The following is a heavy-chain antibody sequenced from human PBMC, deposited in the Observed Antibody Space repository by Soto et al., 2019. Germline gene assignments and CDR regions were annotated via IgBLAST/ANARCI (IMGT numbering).Heavy chain of an antibody. CDR1: GVSIKTYY. D-gene: IGHD3-9*01. CDR2: IYTTGSA. CDR3: ARDDYYDSNNWFDP. V-gene: IGHV4-4*07. Sequence: KPSETLSLTCAVSGVSIKTYYWSWIRKPAGKGLEWIGRIYTTGSANHNPSLKSRVTMSVDTSKNQVSLKLTSVTAADAGVYYCARDDYYDSNNWFDPWGQGILVTAPQ. J-gene: IGHJ5*02.